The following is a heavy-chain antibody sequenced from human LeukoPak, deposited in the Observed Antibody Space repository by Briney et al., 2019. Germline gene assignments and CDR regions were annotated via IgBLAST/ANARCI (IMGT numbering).Heavy chain of an antibody. CDR3: ARDGRAYCGGDCSRPYYFDY. Sequence: GGSLRLSCAASGFTFSSYAMHWVRQAPGKGLEWVAVISYDGSNKYYADSVEGRFTISRDNSKNTLYLQMNSLRAEDTAVYYCARDGRAYCGGDCSRPYYFDYRGQGTLVTVSS. CDR2: ISYDGSNK. J-gene: IGHJ4*02. D-gene: IGHD2-21*02. V-gene: IGHV3-30-3*01. CDR1: GFTFSSYA.